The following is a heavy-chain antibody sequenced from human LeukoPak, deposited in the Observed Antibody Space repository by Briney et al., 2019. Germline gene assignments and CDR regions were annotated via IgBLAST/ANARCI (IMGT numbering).Heavy chain of an antibody. CDR3: ARSAFLVTAPGLYYFDY. D-gene: IGHD6-13*01. J-gene: IGHJ4*02. V-gene: IGHV4-4*07. CDR2: IYNSGST. CDR1: GGSISSYH. Sequence: PSETLSLTCTVSGGSISSYHWSWIRQPAGKGLEWIGHIYNSGSTNYNPSLKGRVTMSVATSKNQFSLHLSSVTAADTAVYYCARSAFLVTAPGLYYFDYWGQGTLVAVSS.